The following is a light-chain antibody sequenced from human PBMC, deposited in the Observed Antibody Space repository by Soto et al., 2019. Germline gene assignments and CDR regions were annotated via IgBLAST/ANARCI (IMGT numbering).Light chain of an antibody. CDR2: GAS. CDR3: QQYYSSPLT. CDR1: QSVSMN. V-gene: IGKV3-15*01. J-gene: IGKJ4*01. Sequence: ELLMTQSPAPLSVSPGDRATLSCRASQSVSMNLAWYQQKPGKAPRLLIYGASTRATALPARFSGSGYGTELTITINSLQPEDSETYYCQQYYSSPLTFGGGTKVDIK.